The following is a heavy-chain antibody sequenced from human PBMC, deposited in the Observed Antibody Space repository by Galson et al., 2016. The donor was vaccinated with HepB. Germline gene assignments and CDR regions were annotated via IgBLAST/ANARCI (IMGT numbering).Heavy chain of an antibody. D-gene: IGHD6-13*01. J-gene: IGHJ4*02. V-gene: IGHV4-39*01. CDR1: GDSISNVGRH. CDR3: VRLGTAAAVANRRGSVY. CDR2: IHSSGTS. Sequence: APLSLTCTVSGDSISNVGRHWGWFRQSPEMGLEYIGSIHSSGTSYYNPSLTSRVTVSADMSRNQFFLSLTSVTAADTAIYYCVRLGTAAAVANRRGSVYWGQGTRVTVSS.